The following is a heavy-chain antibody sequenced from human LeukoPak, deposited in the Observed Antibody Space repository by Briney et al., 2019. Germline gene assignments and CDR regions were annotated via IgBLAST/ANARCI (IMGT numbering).Heavy chain of an antibody. CDR1: GGSFSGYY. J-gene: IGHJ4*02. D-gene: IGHD4-17*01. Sequence: SETLSLTCAVSGGSFSGYYWSWIRQPPGKGLEWIGEINQSGSTNYNPSLKSRVTISVDTSKNEFSLKVNSVSAADTAVYYCATAPGYTVLDYWGQGTLVTVSS. CDR2: INQSGST. V-gene: IGHV4-34*01. CDR3: ATAPGYTVLDY.